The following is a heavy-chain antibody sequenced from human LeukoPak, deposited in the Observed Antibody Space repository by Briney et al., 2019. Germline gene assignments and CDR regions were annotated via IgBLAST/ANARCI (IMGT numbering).Heavy chain of an antibody. D-gene: IGHD6-13*01. V-gene: IGHV3-48*03. CDR2: ISSSYSTI. CDR1: GFTFSSYE. CDR3: ARDRSSSSWSGYNWFDP. J-gene: IGHJ5*02. Sequence: GGSLRLSCAASGFTFSSYEMNWVRQAPGKGLEWVSYISSSYSTIYYADSVKGRFTISSDNAKNSLYLQMISLRAEDTAVYYCARDRSSSSWSGYNWFDPWGQGTLVTVSS.